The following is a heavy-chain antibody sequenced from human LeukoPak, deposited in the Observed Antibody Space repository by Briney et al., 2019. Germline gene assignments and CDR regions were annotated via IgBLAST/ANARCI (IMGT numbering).Heavy chain of an antibody. CDR3: ARDAVGYCSSTSCSPGY. V-gene: IGHV4-30-2*01. CDR1: GGSISSGGYY. Sequence: SQTLSLTCTVSGGSISSGGYYWSWIRQPPGKGLEWIGYIYHSGSTYYNPSLKSRVTISVDRSKNQFSLKLSSVTAADTAVYYCARDAVGYCSSTSCSPGYWGQGTLVTVSS. D-gene: IGHD2-2*01. J-gene: IGHJ4*02. CDR2: IYHSGST.